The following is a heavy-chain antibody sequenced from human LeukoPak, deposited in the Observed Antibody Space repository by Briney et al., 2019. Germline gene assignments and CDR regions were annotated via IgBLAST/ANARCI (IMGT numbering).Heavy chain of an antibody. D-gene: IGHD3-9*01. V-gene: IGHV1-2*02. CDR1: GYTFTGYY. Sequence: GASVKVSCKASGYTFTGYYMHWVRQAPGQGLEWMGWINPNSGGTNYAQKFQGRVTMTRDTSISTAYMELSRLRSDDTAVYDCARGNDILTGYYRLYFDYWGQGTLVTVSS. CDR2: INPNSGGT. CDR3: ARGNDILTGYYRLYFDY. J-gene: IGHJ4*02.